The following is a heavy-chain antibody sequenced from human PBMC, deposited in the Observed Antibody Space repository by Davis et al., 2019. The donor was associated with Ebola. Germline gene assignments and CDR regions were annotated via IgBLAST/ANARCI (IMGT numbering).Heavy chain of an antibody. V-gene: IGHV1-69*04. D-gene: IGHD3-10*01. CDR3: ARVNYYGSGSYYLDY. Sequence: SVKVSCKASGYTFTSYGISWVRQAPGQGLEWMGRIIPILGIANYAQKFQGRVTITADKSTSTAYMELSSLRSEDTAVYYCARVNYYGSGSYYLDYWGQGTLVTVSS. CDR2: IIPILGIA. J-gene: IGHJ4*02. CDR1: GYTFTSYG.